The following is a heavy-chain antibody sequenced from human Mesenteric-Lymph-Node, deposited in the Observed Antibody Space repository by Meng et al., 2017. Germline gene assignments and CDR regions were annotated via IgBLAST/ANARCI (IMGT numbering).Heavy chain of an antibody. V-gene: IGHV3-33*01. Sequence: GESLKISCAASGFTFSSYGMHWVRQARGKGLEWVAVIWYDGSNKYYADSVKGRFAISRDNSKNTLYMQMNSMRAEDTAVYYCARGDGRNRDWGFDLWGRGTLVTVSS. CDR1: GFTFSSYG. CDR3: ARGDGRNRDWGFDL. CDR2: IWYDGSNK. J-gene: IGHJ2*01. D-gene: IGHD4-23*01.